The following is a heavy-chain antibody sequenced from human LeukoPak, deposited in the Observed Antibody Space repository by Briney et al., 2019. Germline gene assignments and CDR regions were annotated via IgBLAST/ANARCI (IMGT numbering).Heavy chain of an antibody. CDR3: ARESDIVVVGNFDY. CDR2: ISSSGSTI. J-gene: IGHJ4*02. Sequence: PGGSLRLSRAASGFTFSSYEMNWVRQAPGKGLEWVSYISSSGSTIYYADSVKGRFTISRDNAKNSLYLQMNSLRAEDTAVYYCARESDIVVVGNFDYWGQGTLVTVSS. CDR1: GFTFSSYE. V-gene: IGHV3-48*03. D-gene: IGHD2-15*01.